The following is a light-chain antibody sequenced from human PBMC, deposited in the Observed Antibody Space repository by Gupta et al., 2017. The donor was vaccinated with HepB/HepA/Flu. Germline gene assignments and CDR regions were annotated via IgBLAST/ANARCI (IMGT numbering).Light chain of an antibody. CDR3: CSYAGSSNFV. CDR1: SSDVGRYNL. V-gene: IGLV2-23*02. Sequence: SALTPPASVSGSPGQSITIACTGTSSDVGRYNLVSWYQQHPGKAPTFLIYEVSKGPSGVSNRFSGSKAGNTTSPTISGLQAEDDAEYYGCSYAGSSNFVFGTGTTGTVL. CDR2: EVS. J-gene: IGLJ1*01.